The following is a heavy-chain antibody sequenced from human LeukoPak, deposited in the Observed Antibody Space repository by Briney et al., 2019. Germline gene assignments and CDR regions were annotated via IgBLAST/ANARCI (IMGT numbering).Heavy chain of an antibody. CDR2: ISYDGSNE. V-gene: IGHV3-30*04. CDR1: GFTFSSYV. Sequence: GGSLRLSCAASGFTFSSYVMHWVRQAPGKGLEWVAIISYDGSNEYYADSVKGRFTISRDNSKNTLYLQMNSLRAADTAVYYCAKDFAQGPFNYYDSSGYYYGAFDIWGQGTMVTVSS. CDR3: AKDFAQGPFNYYDSSGYYYGAFDI. J-gene: IGHJ3*02. D-gene: IGHD3-22*01.